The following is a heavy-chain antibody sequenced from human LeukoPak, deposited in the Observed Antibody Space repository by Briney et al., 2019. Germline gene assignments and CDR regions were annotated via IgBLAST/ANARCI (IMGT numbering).Heavy chain of an antibody. Sequence: SVNVSCKASVYTFTGYYMHWVRQAPGQGLEWMGGIIPIFGTANYAQKFQGRVTITADESTSTAYMELSSLRSEDTAVYYCARDQGYRYGYGDFDYWGQGTLVTVSS. CDR3: ARDQGYRYGYGDFDY. J-gene: IGHJ4*02. V-gene: IGHV1-69*13. CDR1: VYTFTGYY. CDR2: IIPIFGTA. D-gene: IGHD5-18*01.